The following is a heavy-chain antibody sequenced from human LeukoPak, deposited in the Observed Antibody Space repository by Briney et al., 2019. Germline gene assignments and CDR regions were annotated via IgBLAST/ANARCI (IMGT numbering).Heavy chain of an antibody. J-gene: IGHJ5*02. Sequence: TGGSLRLSCAASGFTFTNFETNWVRQAPGKGLEWVSYISYSGSTTSYADSVKGRFTISRDNAKNSLYLQMNSLRAEDTAVYYCARAGPPAFDPWSQGTLVTVSS. CDR3: ARAGPPAFDP. V-gene: IGHV3-48*03. CDR2: ISYSGSTT. CDR1: GFTFTNFE.